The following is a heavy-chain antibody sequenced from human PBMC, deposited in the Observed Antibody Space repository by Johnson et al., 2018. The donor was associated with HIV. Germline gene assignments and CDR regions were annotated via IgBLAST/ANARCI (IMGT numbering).Heavy chain of an antibody. CDR1: GFIFSDSY. J-gene: IGHJ3*02. Sequence: QVQLVESGGGWVKPGGSLRLSCAASGFIFSDSYMSWIRQAPGQGLEWLSYITASGSPIYYADSVRGRFTISRYKAKNSLYLQMNSLRTEDTALYYCAREVRYGNWNDGGPNGFDIWGQGTMVTVSS. V-gene: IGHV3-11*01. CDR3: AREVRYGNWNDGGPNGFDI. D-gene: IGHD1-20*01. CDR2: ITASGSPI.